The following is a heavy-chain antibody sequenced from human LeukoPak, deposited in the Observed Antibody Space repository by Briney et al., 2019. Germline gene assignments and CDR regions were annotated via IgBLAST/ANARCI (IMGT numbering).Heavy chain of an antibody. D-gene: IGHD3-22*01. V-gene: IGHV3-30*18. Sequence: GGSLRLSCAASGFTFSIYGMHWVRQAPGKGLEWVAVISYDGSNKYYADSVKGRFTISRDNSKNTLYLQMNSLRAEDTAVYYCAKDAAEYYYDSSGYLNWFDRWGQGTLVTVSS. CDR1: GFTFSIYG. CDR2: ISYDGSNK. J-gene: IGHJ5*02. CDR3: AKDAAEYYYDSSGYLNWFDR.